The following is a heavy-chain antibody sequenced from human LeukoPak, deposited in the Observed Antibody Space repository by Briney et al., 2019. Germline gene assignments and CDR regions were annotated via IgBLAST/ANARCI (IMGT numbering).Heavy chain of an antibody. CDR2: IWYDGSKK. D-gene: IGHD6-13*01. Sequence: PGGSLRLPCAASGYSFSSYGMQWVRQAPGKGLEWVAVIWYDGSKKYYADSVKGRFTISRDDSKNTLYLQMNSLRAEDTAIYYCARDPGTLATYFDYWGPGTLVTVSS. V-gene: IGHV3-33*01. CDR1: GYSFSSYG. J-gene: IGHJ4*02. CDR3: ARDPGTLATYFDY.